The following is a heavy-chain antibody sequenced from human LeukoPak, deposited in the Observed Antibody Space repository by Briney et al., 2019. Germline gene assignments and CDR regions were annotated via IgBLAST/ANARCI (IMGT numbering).Heavy chain of an antibody. CDR1: GYSITSGYY. Sequence: SETLSLTCTVSGYSITSGYYWGWIRQPPGKGLEWIGSIYHSGSTYYNPSLMSRVTISVDTSKNQFSLQLTSVTAADTAFYYCATYGFCSSSSCYYFDYWGQGTLVTVSS. J-gene: IGHJ4*02. CDR2: IYHSGST. D-gene: IGHD2-2*03. CDR3: ATYGFCSSSSCYYFDY. V-gene: IGHV4-38-2*02.